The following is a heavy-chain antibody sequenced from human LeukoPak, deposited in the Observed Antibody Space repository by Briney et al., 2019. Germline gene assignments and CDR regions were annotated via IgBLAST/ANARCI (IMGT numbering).Heavy chain of an antibody. Sequence: GVLRLSCAASGFTFSSYAMHWVRQAPGKGLEWVAVISYDGSNKYYADSVKGRFTISRDNSKNTLYLQMNSLRAEDTAVYYCARVGIRDAFDIWGQGTMVTVSS. D-gene: IGHD3-10*01. V-gene: IGHV3-30-3*01. CDR3: ARVGIRDAFDI. J-gene: IGHJ3*02. CDR2: ISYDGSNK. CDR1: GFTFSSYA.